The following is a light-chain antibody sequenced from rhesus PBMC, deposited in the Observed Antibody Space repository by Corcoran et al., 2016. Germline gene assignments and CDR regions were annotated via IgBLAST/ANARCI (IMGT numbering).Light chain of an antibody. V-gene: IGKV1-32*03. CDR2: YAN. CDR1: QGISSY. CDR3: QQGYSTPYS. Sequence: DIQMSQSPSSLSASVGDRVTITCRASQGISSYLNWYQQKPGKAPKLLIYYANSLASGVPSMFSGSGSGTDSTLTISSLQPEDFATYYCQQGYSTPYSFGQGTKVEIK. J-gene: IGKJ2*01.